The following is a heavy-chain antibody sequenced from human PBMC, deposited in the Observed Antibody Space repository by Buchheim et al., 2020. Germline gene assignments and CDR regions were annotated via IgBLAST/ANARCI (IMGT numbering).Heavy chain of an antibody. CDR1: GFTVSSNY. V-gene: IGHV3-66*01. Sequence: EVQLVESGGGLVQPGRSLRLSCAASGFTVSSNYMSWVRQAPGKGLEWVSVIYSGGSTYYADSVKGRFTISRDNSKNTLYLKMNSLRAEDTAVYYCARDPRDYSNYYYYYGMDVWGQGTT. CDR3: ARDPRDYSNYYYYYGMDV. D-gene: IGHD4-11*01. J-gene: IGHJ6*02. CDR2: IYSGGST.